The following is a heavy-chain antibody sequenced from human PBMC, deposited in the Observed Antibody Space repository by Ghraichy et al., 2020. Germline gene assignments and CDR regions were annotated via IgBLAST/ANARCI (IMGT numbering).Heavy chain of an antibody. CDR3: ARGAYYDSSDRDAFDI. J-gene: IGHJ3*02. D-gene: IGHD3-22*01. Sequence: SETLSLTCTVSGGSISSGDYYWSWIRQPPGKGLEWIGYIYYSGSTYYNPSLKSRVTISVDTSKNQFSLKLSSVTAADTAVYYCARGAYYDSSDRDAFDIWGQGTMVTVSS. V-gene: IGHV4-30-4*01. CDR2: IYYSGST. CDR1: GGSISSGDYY.